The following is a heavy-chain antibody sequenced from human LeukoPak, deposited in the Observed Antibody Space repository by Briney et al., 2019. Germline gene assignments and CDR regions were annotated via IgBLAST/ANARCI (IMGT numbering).Heavy chain of an antibody. CDR3: ARRPGSGWYGRYFDL. CDR2: INHSGST. D-gene: IGHD6-19*01. Sequence: SETLSLTCTVSGGSFSGYYWSWIRQPPGKGLEWIGEINHSGSTNYNPSLKSRVTISVDTSKNQFSLKLSSVTAADTAVYYCARRPGSGWYGRYFDLWGRGTLVTVSS. CDR1: GGSFSGYY. J-gene: IGHJ2*01. V-gene: IGHV4-34*01.